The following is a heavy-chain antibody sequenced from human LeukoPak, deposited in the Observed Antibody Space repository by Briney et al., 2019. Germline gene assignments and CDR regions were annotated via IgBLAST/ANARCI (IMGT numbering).Heavy chain of an antibody. CDR1: GGSISSHY. J-gene: IGHJ3*02. V-gene: IGHV4-59*08. CDR3: ARWGSYYYDSSGYDAFDI. CDR2: IYYSGST. Sequence: SETLSLTCTVSGGSISSHYWSWIRQPPGKGLEWIGYIYYSGSTNYNPSLKSRVTISVDTSKNQFSLKLSSVTAADTAVYYCARWGSYYYDSSGYDAFDIWGQGTMVTVSS. D-gene: IGHD3-22*01.